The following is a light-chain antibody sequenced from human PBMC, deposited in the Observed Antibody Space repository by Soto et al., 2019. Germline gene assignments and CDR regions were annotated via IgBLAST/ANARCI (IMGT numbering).Light chain of an antibody. CDR2: DAS. V-gene: IGKV3-15*01. CDR3: KKYNNWPRT. CDR1: QSVSTY. J-gene: IGKJ1*01. Sequence: EIVLTQSPATLSLSPGERATLSCRASQSVSTYLAWYQQKPGQAPRLLIYDASNRATGIPARFSGSGSGTEFTLTISSLQSEDFAVYYCKKYNNWPRTFGQGTKGDIK.